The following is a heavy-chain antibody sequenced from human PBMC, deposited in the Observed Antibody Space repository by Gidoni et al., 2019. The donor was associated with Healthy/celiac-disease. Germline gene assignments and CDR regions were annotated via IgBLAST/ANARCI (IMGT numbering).Heavy chain of an antibody. J-gene: IGHJ5*02. CDR1: GFTFSSYG. V-gene: IGHV3-30*18. Sequence: QVQLVESGGGVVQPGRSLRLSCAASGFTFSSYGMHWVRQVPGKGLEWVAVISYDGSNKYYADSVKGRFTISRDNSKNTLYLQMNSLRAEDTAVYYCAKATYSGSYYYWFDPWGQGTLVTVSS. CDR2: ISYDGSNK. D-gene: IGHD1-26*01. CDR3: AKATYSGSYYYWFDP.